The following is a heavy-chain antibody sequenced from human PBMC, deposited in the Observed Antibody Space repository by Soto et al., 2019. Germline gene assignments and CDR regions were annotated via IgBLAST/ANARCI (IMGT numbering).Heavy chain of an antibody. CDR1: GFTFSNYW. J-gene: IGHJ4*02. CDR3: ARIGYSSSSFDY. CDR2: LNQDGGHN. V-gene: IGHV3-7*01. D-gene: IGHD6-6*01. Sequence: EVQLVESGGGLVQPGGSLRLSCAVSGFTFSNYWMSWVRQTPGKGLEWLANLNQDGGHNYYVDSVKGRFTISRDNARNSLYLQMNGLRAEDTAVYYCARIGYSSSSFDYWGQGTLVTVSS.